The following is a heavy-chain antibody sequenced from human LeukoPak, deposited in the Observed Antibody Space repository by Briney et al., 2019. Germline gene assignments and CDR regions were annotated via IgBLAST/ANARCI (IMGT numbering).Heavy chain of an antibody. J-gene: IGHJ6*02. CDR1: GFTFSSYW. CDR3: ARGGGLDV. V-gene: IGHV3-7*03. CDR2: INHSGNVN. D-gene: IGHD3-16*01. Sequence: GGSLRLSCAASGFTFSSYWMNWARQAPGKGLEWVASINHSGNVNYYVDSVKGRFTISRDNAKNSLYLQMSNLRAEDAAVYFCARGGGLDVWGQGATVTVSS.